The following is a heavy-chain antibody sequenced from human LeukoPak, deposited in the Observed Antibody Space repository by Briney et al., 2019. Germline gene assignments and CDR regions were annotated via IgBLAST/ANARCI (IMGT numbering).Heavy chain of an antibody. CDR1: GGSVSGSGYY. V-gene: IGHV4-61*08. CDR3: ARGAKRSLWFGELYFDY. CDR2: ISYSGNT. J-gene: IGHJ4*02. Sequence: SETLSLTCTVSGGSVSGSGYYWSWIRQPPGKGLECIGYISYSGNTNYNPSLRSRVTISLDTSKNQFSLKLRSVTAADTAVYYCARGAKRSLWFGELYFDYWGQGTLVTVSS. D-gene: IGHD3-10*01.